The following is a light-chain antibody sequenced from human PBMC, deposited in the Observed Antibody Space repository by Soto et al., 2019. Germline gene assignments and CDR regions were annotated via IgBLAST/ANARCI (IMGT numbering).Light chain of an antibody. CDR1: QSVTSNY. CDR3: QQYGSSVTWT. Sequence: EVVLTQSPGTVSLSPGERATLSCRASQSVTSNYLAWYQQKPGQAPRLLIYAASSRATGIPDRFSGSGSGIDFTHSISRLEPEDFAVSYCQQYGSSVTWTFGQGTKVEIK. J-gene: IGKJ1*01. CDR2: AAS. V-gene: IGKV3-20*01.